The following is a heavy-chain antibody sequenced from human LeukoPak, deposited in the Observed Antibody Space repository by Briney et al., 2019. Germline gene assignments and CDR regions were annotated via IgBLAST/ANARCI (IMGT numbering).Heavy chain of an antibody. CDR3: ARAFPLGIFGVVIIPDYFDY. D-gene: IGHD3-3*01. V-gene: IGHV4-38-2*02. J-gene: IGHJ4*02. Sequence: PSETLSLTCTVSGYSISSGYYWGWIRQPPGKGLEWVGSIYHSGSTYYNPSLKSRVTISVDTSKNQFSLKLSSVTAADTAVYYCARAFPLGIFGVVIIPDYFDYWGQGTLVTVSS. CDR2: IYHSGST. CDR1: GYSISSGYY.